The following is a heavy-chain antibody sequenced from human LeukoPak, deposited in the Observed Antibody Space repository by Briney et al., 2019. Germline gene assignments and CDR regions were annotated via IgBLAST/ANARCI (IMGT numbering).Heavy chain of an antibody. Sequence: SETLSLTCTVSGGSISSYYLSWIRQPPGKGLEWIGYIYYSGSTNYNPSLKSRVTISVDTSKNQFSLKLSSVTAADTAVYYCARVRRLGYGDYADFDYWAQGTLVTVSS. D-gene: IGHD4-17*01. CDR1: GGSISSYY. CDR3: ARVRRLGYGDYADFDY. CDR2: IYYSGST. J-gene: IGHJ4*02. V-gene: IGHV4-59*01.